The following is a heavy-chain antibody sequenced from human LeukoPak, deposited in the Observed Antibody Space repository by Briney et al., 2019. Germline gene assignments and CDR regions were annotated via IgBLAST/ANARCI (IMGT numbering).Heavy chain of an antibody. CDR1: GGSFSPYY. Sequence: SETLSLTCAVYGGSFSPYYWSWIRQPPGKGLEWIGEINHSGSTNYNPFLKSRVTISVDTSKNQFSLRLSSVTAADTAVYYCARGGFYCGGDCYVDYWGQGTLVTVSS. CDR3: ARGGFYCGGDCYVDY. V-gene: IGHV4-34*01. D-gene: IGHD2-21*02. CDR2: INHSGST. J-gene: IGHJ4*02.